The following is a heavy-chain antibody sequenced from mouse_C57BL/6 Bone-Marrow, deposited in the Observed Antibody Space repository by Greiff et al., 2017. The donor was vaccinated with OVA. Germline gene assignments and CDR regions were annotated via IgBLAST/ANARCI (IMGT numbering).Heavy chain of an antibody. D-gene: IGHD1-1*01. J-gene: IGHJ2*01. CDR1: GFNIKDDY. CDR3: TTPSYYYGSSPYYFYY. Sequence: VQLQQSGAELVRPGASVKLSCTASGFNIKDDYMHWVKQRPEQGLEWIGWIDPENGDTEYASKFQGKATITADTSSNTAYMQLSSLTSEDTAVYYCTTPSYYYGSSPYYFYYWGQGTTLTVSS. V-gene: IGHV14-4*01. CDR2: IDPENGDT.